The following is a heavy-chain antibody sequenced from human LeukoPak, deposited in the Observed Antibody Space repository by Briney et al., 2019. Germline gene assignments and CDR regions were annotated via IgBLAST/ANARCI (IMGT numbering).Heavy chain of an antibody. J-gene: IGHJ4*02. CDR3: ARDMGGSGSQPDY. V-gene: IGHV3-33*08. D-gene: IGHD3-10*01. Sequence: GRSLRLSCAASGFTFDDYAMHWVRQAPGKGLEWVAVIWYNGGNKYYADSVKGRFTVSRDNPKNTLYLQMNSLRAEDTAVYYCARDMGGSGSQPDYWGQGTPVTVSS. CDR1: GFTFDDYA. CDR2: IWYNGGNK.